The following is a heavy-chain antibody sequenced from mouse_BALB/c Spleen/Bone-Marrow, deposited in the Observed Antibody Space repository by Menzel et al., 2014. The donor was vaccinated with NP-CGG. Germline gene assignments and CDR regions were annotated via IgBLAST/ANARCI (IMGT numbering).Heavy chain of an antibody. J-gene: IGHJ2*01. D-gene: IGHD2-1*01. Sequence: EVHLVESGGGLVQPKGSLKLSCTASGFTFKTYAMNWVRQAPGKGLEWVAHIRSKSNNYATYYADSVKDRFTISRDDSQSMLYLQMNYLKTEDTAIYSCVRGYGNLDYWGQGTTLTVSS. CDR3: VRGYGNLDY. CDR2: IRSKSNNYAT. V-gene: IGHV10-1*02. CDR1: GFTFKTYA.